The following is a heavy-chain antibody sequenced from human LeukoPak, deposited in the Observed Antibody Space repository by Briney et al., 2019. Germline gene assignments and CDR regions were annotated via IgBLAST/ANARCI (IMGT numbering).Heavy chain of an antibody. CDR2: IKSDGSST. Sequence: GESLRLSCAASGFTFSNYWMHWVRQAPGKGLAWVSRIKSDGSSTSYADSVKGRFTISRDNAKNTVYLQMNSLRAEDTAVYYCARGALHMYYLDNRGQGTLVTVSS. V-gene: IGHV3-74*01. J-gene: IGHJ4*02. CDR3: ARGALHMYYLDN. D-gene: IGHD2-8*01. CDR1: GFTFSNYW.